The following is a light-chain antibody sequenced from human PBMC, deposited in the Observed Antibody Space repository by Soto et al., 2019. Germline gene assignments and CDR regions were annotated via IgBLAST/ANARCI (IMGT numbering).Light chain of an antibody. Sequence: QSALTQPASVSGSPGQSITISCTGTSSDIGGYNYVSWYQQHPGKAPKLMIYDVTGRPSGVSNRFSGSKSGNTASMTISGLQAEDEADYYCSSYTSSSTVVFGGGTKVTVL. J-gene: IGLJ2*01. V-gene: IGLV2-14*01. CDR3: SSYTSSSTVV. CDR1: SSDIGGYNY. CDR2: DVT.